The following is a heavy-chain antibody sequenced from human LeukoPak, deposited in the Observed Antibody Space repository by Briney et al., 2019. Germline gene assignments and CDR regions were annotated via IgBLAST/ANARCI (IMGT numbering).Heavy chain of an antibody. CDR2: ISGSGGST. J-gene: IGHJ4*02. V-gene: IGHV3-23*01. CDR1: GFPFSSYA. CDR3: AKAKAPSRSGGSCFDY. Sequence: GSLRLSCAASGFPFSSYAMSWVRQAPGKGLEWVSAISGSGGSTYYADSVKGRFTISRDNSKNTLYLQMNSLRAEDTAVYYCAKAKAPSRSGGSCFDYWGQGTLVTVSS. D-gene: IGHD2-15*01.